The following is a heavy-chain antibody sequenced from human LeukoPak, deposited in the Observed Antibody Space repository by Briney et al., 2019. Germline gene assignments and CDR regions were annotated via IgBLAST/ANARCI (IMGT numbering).Heavy chain of an antibody. V-gene: IGHV3-23*01. D-gene: IGHD4-11*01. CDR3: AKGPMDSSNYLFDS. CDR2: ITGSGVDT. CDR1: GFTFSSHA. J-gene: IGHJ5*01. Sequence: GGSLRLSCAASGFTFSSHAMSWVRQAPGKGLEWVSVITGSGVDTYYAGSVKGRFTISRDNSKNTLYVQMNSLGAEDTAIYYCAKGPMDSSNYLFDSWGQGTLVTVSS.